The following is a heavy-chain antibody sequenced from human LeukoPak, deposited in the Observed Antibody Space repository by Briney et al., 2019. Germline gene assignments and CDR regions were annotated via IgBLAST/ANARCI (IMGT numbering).Heavy chain of an antibody. Sequence: PSETLSLTCTVSGGAISSYYWSWIRQPPGKGLEWIGYNYYSGSTHYNPSLNSRVTISVDTSKNQFSLKLSSVTAADTTVYYCARDYGGSPDAFDIWGQGTMVTVSS. CDR1: GGAISSYY. V-gene: IGHV4-59*01. J-gene: IGHJ3*02. CDR2: NYYSGST. D-gene: IGHD4-23*01. CDR3: ARDYGGSPDAFDI.